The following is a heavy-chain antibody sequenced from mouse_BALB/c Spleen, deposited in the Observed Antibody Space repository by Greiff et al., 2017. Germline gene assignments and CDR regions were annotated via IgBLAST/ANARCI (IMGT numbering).Heavy chain of an antibody. CDR1: GFNIKDTY. V-gene: IGHV14-3*02. D-gene: IGHD1-2*01. J-gene: IGHJ3*01. Sequence: VQLQQSGAELVKPGASVKLSCTASGFNIKDTYMHWVKQRPEQGLEWIGRIDPANGNTKYDPKFQGKATITADTSSNTAYLQLSSLTSEDTAVYYCASITTATGFADWGQGTLVTVSA. CDR2: IDPANGNT. CDR3: ASITTATGFAD.